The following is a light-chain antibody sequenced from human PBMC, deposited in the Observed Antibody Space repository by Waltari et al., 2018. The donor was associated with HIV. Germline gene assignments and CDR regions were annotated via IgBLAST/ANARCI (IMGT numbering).Light chain of an antibody. Sequence: QLVVTQSPSASASLGASVKLTCTLSSGLSSYAIAWHPQRPEKGPRYLMKVDADGSHAKGDGIPNRFSGSKSGAERYLTISSLQSEDEADYYCQTWGPGIVVFGGGTKLTVL. V-gene: IGLV4-69*01. CDR3: QTWGPGIVV. CDR1: SGLSSYA. J-gene: IGLJ2*01. CDR2: VDADGSH.